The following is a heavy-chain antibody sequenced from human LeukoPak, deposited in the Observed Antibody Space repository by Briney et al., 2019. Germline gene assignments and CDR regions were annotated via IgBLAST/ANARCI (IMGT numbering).Heavy chain of an antibody. D-gene: IGHD6-13*01. V-gene: IGHV4-38-2*01. CDR2: IYHNGNT. CDR1: GYSISSGYY. Sequence: SETLSLTCAVSGYSISSGYYWGWIRQPPRKGLEWIGSIYHNGNTYYNPSLRSRVTISVDTSKNEFSLKLSSVTAADTAVYYCARAYHSSWYLNWFDPWGQGTLVTVSS. J-gene: IGHJ5*02. CDR3: ARAYHSSWYLNWFDP.